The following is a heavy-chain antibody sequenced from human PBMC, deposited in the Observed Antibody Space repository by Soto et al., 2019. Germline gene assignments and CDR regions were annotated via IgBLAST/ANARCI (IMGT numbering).Heavy chain of an antibody. CDR3: ARSVRGVVNTGIDY. Sequence: LRLSCVVSGFTFSTYAMYWVRQAPGKGLEWVALISFDGSSEYYADSVKGRFTISRDNSKDTLYLQMNSLRAEDTAVFYCARSVRGVVNTGIDYWGQGTPVTVSS. V-gene: IGHV3-30*04. J-gene: IGHJ4*02. CDR2: ISFDGSSE. CDR1: GFTFSTYA. D-gene: IGHD3-10*01.